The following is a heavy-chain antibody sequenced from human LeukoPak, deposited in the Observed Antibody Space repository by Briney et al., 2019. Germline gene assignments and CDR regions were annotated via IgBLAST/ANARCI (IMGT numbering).Heavy chain of an antibody. Sequence: SETLSLTCTVSGASISNYYWSWIRQPPGEGLEWIGYIYNTNTGSTNNNLSLKSRVTISVDTSENQFSLKVGSVTAADTAFYYCARGALLYAGNPHDGFDIWGQGTMVTVSS. CDR3: ARGALLYAGNPHDGFDI. V-gene: IGHV4-59*12. CDR1: GASISNYY. D-gene: IGHD4-23*01. CDR2: IYNTNTGST. J-gene: IGHJ3*02.